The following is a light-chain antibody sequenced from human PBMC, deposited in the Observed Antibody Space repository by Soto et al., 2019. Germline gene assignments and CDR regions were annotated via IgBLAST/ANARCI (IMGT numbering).Light chain of an antibody. CDR1: SSDFGDDKY. V-gene: IGLV2-14*01. CDR3: SSYTSKSSLI. J-gene: IGLJ2*01. Sequence: QSALTQPASVSGSPGQSITVSCTGSSSDFGDDKYVSWYQQHPGRAPQLIIYEVRNRPSGISFRFSGSKSGNTASLTISGLQAEDETDYYCSSYTSKSSLIFGGGTKLTVL. CDR2: EVR.